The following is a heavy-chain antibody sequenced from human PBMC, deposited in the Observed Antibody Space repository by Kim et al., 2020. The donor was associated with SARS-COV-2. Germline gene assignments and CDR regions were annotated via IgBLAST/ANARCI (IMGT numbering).Heavy chain of an antibody. Sequence: AQKFQGRVTMTRDTSTSTVYMELSSLRSEDTAVYYCARGAYSSSWYAHDYWAQGTLVTVSS. V-gene: IGHV1-46*01. D-gene: IGHD6-13*01. CDR3: ARGAYSSSWYAHDY. J-gene: IGHJ4*02.